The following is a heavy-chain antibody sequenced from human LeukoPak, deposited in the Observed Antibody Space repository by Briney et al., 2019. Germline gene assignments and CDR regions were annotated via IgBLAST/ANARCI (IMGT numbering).Heavy chain of an antibody. CDR3: ARGHYDSSGYPVAFDY. CDR1: GGSISSYY. CDR2: IYYSGST. D-gene: IGHD3-22*01. Sequence: SETLSLTCTVSGGSISSYYWSWIRQPPGKGLEWIGYIYYSGSTNYNPSLKSRVTISVDTSKNQFSLKLSSVTAADTAVYYCARGHYDSSGYPVAFDYWGQGTLVTVSS. V-gene: IGHV4-59*12. J-gene: IGHJ4*02.